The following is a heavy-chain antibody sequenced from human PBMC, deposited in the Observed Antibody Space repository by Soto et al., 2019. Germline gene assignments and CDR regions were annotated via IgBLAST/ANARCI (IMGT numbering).Heavy chain of an antibody. CDR1: GGSISSGDYY. D-gene: IGHD3-22*01. Sequence: PSETLSLTCTVSGGSISSGDYYWSWIRQPPGKGLEWIGYIYYSGSTYYNPSLKSRVTISVDTSKNQFSLKLSSVTAADTAVYYCASQHYYDSSGYYYYYYGMDVWGQGTTVTVSS. J-gene: IGHJ6*02. CDR2: IYYSGST. CDR3: ASQHYYDSSGYYYYYYGMDV. V-gene: IGHV4-30-4*01.